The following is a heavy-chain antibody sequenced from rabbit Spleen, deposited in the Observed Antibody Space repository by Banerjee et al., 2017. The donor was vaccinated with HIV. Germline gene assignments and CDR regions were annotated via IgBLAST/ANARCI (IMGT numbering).Heavy chain of an antibody. J-gene: IGHJ4*01. CDR3: ARAGEGGDGYLNL. V-gene: IGHV1S45*01. CDR1: GFSFSYSYW. D-gene: IGHD5-1*01. Sequence: QEQLVESGGGLVKAGASLTLICTASGFSFSYSYWICWVRQAPGKGLEWIACIYVGSGGGTKYASWAKGRFTISKTSSTTVTLQMASLTVADTATYFCARAGEGGDGYLNLWGPGTLVTVS. CDR2: IYVGSGGGT.